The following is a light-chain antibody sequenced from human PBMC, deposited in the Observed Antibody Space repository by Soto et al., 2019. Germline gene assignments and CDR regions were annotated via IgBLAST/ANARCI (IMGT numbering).Light chain of an antibody. CDR1: RSVSFY. CDR2: DAS. V-gene: IGKV3-11*01. J-gene: IGKJ2*01. Sequence: EIVLTQSPATLSLSPGERATLSCRASRSVSFYLAWYQQKPDQAPRLLIYDASNRATGIPARFSGSGAGTDFSLTISSLEPDEFAVYFCQQRSNWPHTFGQGTKLEI. CDR3: QQRSNWPHT.